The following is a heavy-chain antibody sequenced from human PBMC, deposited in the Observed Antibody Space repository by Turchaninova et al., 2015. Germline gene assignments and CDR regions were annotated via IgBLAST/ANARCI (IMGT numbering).Heavy chain of an antibody. V-gene: IGHV3-30*02. Sequence: QVRLVESGGGEVQPGGSLRLSCAASGFTFRSYGIHWVRQSPGQVLAWGALIRYDGSDKHYADSVKGRFTTSRDDSKNTLFLQMNSLRPADTAVYYCARRGYSYGPLYYYYMDVWGKGTTVIVSS. D-gene: IGHD5-18*01. J-gene: IGHJ6*03. CDR3: ARRGYSYGPLYYYYMDV. CDR1: GFTFRSYG. CDR2: IRYDGSDK.